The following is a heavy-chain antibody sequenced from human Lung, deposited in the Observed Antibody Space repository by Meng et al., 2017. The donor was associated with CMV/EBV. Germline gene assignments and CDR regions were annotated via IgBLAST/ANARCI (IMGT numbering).Heavy chain of an antibody. D-gene: IGHD5-18*01. CDR3: ARTPRGYSYGYSEYYFDY. Sequence: GGSLRLSCAASGFTSSLFEMNWVRQAPGKGLEWISYINDATNNKYYADSVKGRFTISRDNAQNSLYLQMSSLRAGDTAVYFCARTPRGYSYGYSEYYFDYWGQGKLVTGSS. V-gene: IGHV3-48*03. J-gene: IGHJ4*02. CDR2: INDATNNK. CDR1: GFTSSLFE.